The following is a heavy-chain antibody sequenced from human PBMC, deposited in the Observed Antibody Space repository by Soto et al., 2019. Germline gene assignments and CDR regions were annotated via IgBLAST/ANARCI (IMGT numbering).Heavy chain of an antibody. J-gene: IGHJ4*02. D-gene: IGHD3-9*01. V-gene: IGHV1-8*01. CDR1: GFTFTSYD. CDR3: ARGRPHDWPDF. CDR2: MSPNSGDT. Sequence: QVQLVQSGAEVKKPGASVKVSCKASGFTFTSYDFNWVRQATGQGLEWMGWMSPNSGDTGYAQKFQGRVTMTRNTSISTAYMELSSLTSEDTAVYYCARGRPHDWPDFWGQGTLVTVSS.